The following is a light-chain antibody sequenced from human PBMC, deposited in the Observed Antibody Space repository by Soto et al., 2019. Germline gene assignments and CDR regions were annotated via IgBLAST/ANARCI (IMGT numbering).Light chain of an antibody. CDR2: AAS. J-gene: IGKJ3*01. CDR1: QNINNY. V-gene: IGKV1-39*01. Sequence: IQMTQSPSSLSASVGDRVTITCRASQNINNYLNWYQQKPGKAPKLLISAASNLQSGVPSRFSGSGSGTDFTLTISSLQPEDFATDYCQQSYSTTFGPGTKVDIK. CDR3: QQSYSTT.